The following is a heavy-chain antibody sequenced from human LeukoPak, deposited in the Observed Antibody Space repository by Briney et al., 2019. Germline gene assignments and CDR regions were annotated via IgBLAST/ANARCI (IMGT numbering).Heavy chain of an antibody. J-gene: IGHJ4*02. V-gene: IGHV1-46*01. CDR1: GYTFTSYH. CDR2: INPSGGTT. CDR3: ARDKKRYSSGWSDFDY. Sequence: ASVKVSCKASGYTFTSYHMHWVRQAPGQGLEWMGIINPSGGTTNYAQKFRGRVTMTRDMSTSTAYMELRSLRSDDTAVYYCARDKKRYSSGWSDFDYWGQGTLVTVSS. D-gene: IGHD6-19*01.